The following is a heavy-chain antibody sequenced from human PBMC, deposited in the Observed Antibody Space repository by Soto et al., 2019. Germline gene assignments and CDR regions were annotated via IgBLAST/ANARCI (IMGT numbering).Heavy chain of an antibody. CDR2: IKSKPDGGTI. CDR1: GFSFSNAW. J-gene: IGHJ4*02. D-gene: IGHD6-6*01. Sequence: EVQVVESGGGLVKPGGSLRLSCAASGFSFSNAWMSWVRQAPGKGLEWVGRIKSKPDGGTIDYAAPVKGRFTISRDDSKNTVYLQMNSLKTEDTAVYYCTTEVRYSGSSFHHPHYWGQGTLVTVSS. CDR3: TTEVRYSGSSFHHPHY. V-gene: IGHV3-15*01.